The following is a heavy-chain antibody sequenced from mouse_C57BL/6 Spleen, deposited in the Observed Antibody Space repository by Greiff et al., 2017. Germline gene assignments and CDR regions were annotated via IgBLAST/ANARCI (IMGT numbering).Heavy chain of an antibody. CDR3: ARGAYSNTWYFDV. Sequence: EVQLQQSGPELVKPGASVKISCKASGYTFTDYYMNWVKQSHGKSLEWIGDINPNNGGTSYKQKFKGKATLTVDKSSSTAYMELRSLTSEDSAVYYCARGAYSNTWYFDVWGTGTTVTVSS. CDR1: GYTFTDYY. CDR2: INPNNGGT. J-gene: IGHJ1*03. D-gene: IGHD2-5*01. V-gene: IGHV1-26*01.